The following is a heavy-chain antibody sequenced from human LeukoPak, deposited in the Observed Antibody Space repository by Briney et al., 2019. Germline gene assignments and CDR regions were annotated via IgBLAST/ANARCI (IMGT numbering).Heavy chain of an antibody. D-gene: IGHD1-1*01. Sequence: GGSLRLSCAASGFTFSSYGMHWVRQAPGKGLEWVSGISWNSGSIGYADSVKGRFTISRGNAKNSLYLQMNSLRAEDTALYYCAKDGAGTTGVYWGQGTLVTVSS. V-gene: IGHV3-9*01. CDR3: AKDGAGTTGVY. CDR2: ISWNSGSI. CDR1: GFTFSSYG. J-gene: IGHJ4*02.